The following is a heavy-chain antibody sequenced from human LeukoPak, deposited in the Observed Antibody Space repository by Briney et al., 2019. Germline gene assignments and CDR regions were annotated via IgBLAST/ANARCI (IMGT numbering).Heavy chain of an antibody. CDR3: ASLGYCSSTSCRNNWFDP. D-gene: IGHD2-2*01. V-gene: IGHV4-34*01. Sequence: SETLSLTCAVYGGSFSGYYWSWIRQPPGKGLEWIGEINHSGSTNSNPSLKSRVTISVDTSKNQFSLKLSSVTAADTAVYYCASLGYCSSTSCRNNWFDPWGQGTLVTVSS. J-gene: IGHJ5*02. CDR2: INHSGST. CDR1: GGSFSGYY.